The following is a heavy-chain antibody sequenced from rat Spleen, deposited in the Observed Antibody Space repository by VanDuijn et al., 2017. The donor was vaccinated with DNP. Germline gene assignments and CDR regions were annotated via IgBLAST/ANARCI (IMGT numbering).Heavy chain of an antibody. J-gene: IGHJ2*01. CDR2: VTNAGST. D-gene: IGHD5-1*01. CDR1: GFSITNNFK. CDR3: AIQLGVFDY. V-gene: IGHV3-3*01. Sequence: EVLLQESGPGLVKPSQSLSLTCSVTGFSITNNFKWSWIRKFPGNKLEWMGYVTNAGSTHYKPSLKSRISITTDTSKNQFFLQVNSVDTEDTATYYCAIQLGVFDYWDQGVMVTVSS.